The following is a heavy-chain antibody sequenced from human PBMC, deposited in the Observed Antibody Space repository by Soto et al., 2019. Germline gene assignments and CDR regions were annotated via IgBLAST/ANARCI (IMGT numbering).Heavy chain of an antibody. V-gene: IGHV1-2*02. D-gene: IGHD1-7*01. CDR1: GYTFTGYY. CDR2: INPNSGGT. CDR3: ARRGKTGTTDYYYGMDV. J-gene: IGHJ6*02. Sequence: ASVKVSGKASGYTFTGYYMHWVRQAPGQGLEWMGWINPNSGGTNYAQKFQGRVTMTRDTSISTAYMELSRLRSDDTAVYYCARRGKTGTTDYYYGMDVWGQGTTVTVSS.